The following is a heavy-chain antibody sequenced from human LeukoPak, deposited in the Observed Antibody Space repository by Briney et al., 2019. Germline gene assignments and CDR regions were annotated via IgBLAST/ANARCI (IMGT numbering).Heavy chain of an antibody. CDR3: ARGRGNYVRWWFDP. Sequence: SETLSLTCTVSIASVSTDAYSWNWIRQPPGRGLEWIGSIYYSGSTNYNPSLTSRVTISVDTSKNQFSLKLGSVTAADTAVYYCARGRGNYVRWWFDPWGQGTLVTVSS. J-gene: IGHJ5*02. CDR2: IYYSGST. V-gene: IGHV4-61*08. D-gene: IGHD1-26*01. CDR1: IASVSTDAYS.